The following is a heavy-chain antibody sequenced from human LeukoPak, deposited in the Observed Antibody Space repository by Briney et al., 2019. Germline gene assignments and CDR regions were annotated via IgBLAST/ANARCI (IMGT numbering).Heavy chain of an antibody. Sequence: SETLSLTCAVYGGSFSGYYWSWIRQPPGKGLEWIGEINHSGSTNYNPSLKSRVTISVDTSKNQFSLKLSSVTAADTAVCYCARGRYYGSGSYKWFDPWGQGTLVTVSS. CDR2: INHSGST. J-gene: IGHJ5*02. CDR3: ARGRYYGSGSYKWFDP. CDR1: GGSFSGYY. D-gene: IGHD3-10*01. V-gene: IGHV4-34*01.